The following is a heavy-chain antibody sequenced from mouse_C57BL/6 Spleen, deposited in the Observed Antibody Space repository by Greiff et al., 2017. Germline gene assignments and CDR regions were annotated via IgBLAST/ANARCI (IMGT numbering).Heavy chain of an antibody. Sequence: EVTLVESGGGLVKPGGSLKLSCAASGFTFSSYAMSWVRQTPEKRLEWVATISDGGSYTYYPDNVKGRFTISRDNAKNNLYLQMSHLKSEDTAMYYCARRTGFHAMDYWGQGTSVTVSS. CDR2: ISDGGSYT. CDR1: GFTFSSYA. J-gene: IGHJ4*01. D-gene: IGHD4-1*01. CDR3: ARRTGFHAMDY. V-gene: IGHV5-4*03.